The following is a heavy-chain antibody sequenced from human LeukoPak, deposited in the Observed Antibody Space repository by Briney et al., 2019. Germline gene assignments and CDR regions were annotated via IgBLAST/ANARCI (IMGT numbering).Heavy chain of an antibody. J-gene: IGHJ4*02. D-gene: IGHD5-24*01. CDR3: ARGGLGTITAGPFHY. Sequence: ASVKVSCKASGYTFTNYGITWVRQAPGQGLEWMGWISGYQGSTKYAQNFQGRVTMTIDTSTSTAYMDLRSLISDDTAIYFCARGGLGTITAGPFHYWGQGTLVAVSS. V-gene: IGHV1-18*01. CDR2: ISGYQGST. CDR1: GYTFTNYG.